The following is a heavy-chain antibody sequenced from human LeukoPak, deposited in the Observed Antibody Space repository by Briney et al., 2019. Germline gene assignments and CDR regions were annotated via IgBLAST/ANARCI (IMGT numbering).Heavy chain of an antibody. Sequence: ASVKVSCKASGYTFTSYDINWVRQATGQGLEWMGWMNPNSGNTGYAQKFQGRVTITRNTSISTAYMELSSLRSEDTAVYYCASTTGYCSSTSCFDAFDIWGQGTMVTVSS. J-gene: IGHJ3*02. V-gene: IGHV1-8*03. D-gene: IGHD2-2*01. CDR1: GYTFTSYD. CDR3: ASTTGYCSSTSCFDAFDI. CDR2: MNPNSGNT.